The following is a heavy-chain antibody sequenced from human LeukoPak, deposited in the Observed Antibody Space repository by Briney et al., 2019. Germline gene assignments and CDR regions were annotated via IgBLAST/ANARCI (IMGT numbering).Heavy chain of an antibody. CDR3: VRDYKYYFDTSGYYDTFDY. CDR1: AFTFDDYA. D-gene: IGHD3-22*01. V-gene: IGHV3-20*04. J-gene: IGHJ4*02. CDR2: INWNGGST. Sequence: GGSLGLSCTASAFTFDDYAMSWVRQAPGKGLEWVSTINWNGGSTGYADSVKGRFTISRDNAKNSLYLQMNSLRAEDTAVYYCVRDYKYYFDTSGYYDTFDYWGQGTLVTVSS.